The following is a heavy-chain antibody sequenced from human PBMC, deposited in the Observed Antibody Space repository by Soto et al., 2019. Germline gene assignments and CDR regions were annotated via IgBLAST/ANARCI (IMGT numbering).Heavy chain of an antibody. CDR2: INAGNGNT. CDR3: ARATYYDFWSGYYDYYYYYYMDV. J-gene: IGHJ6*03. D-gene: IGHD3-3*01. CDR1: GYTFTSYA. V-gene: IGHV1-3*01. Sequence: ASVKVSCKASGYTFTSYAMHWVRQAPGQRLEWMGWINAGNGNTKYSQKFQGRVTITRDTSASTAYMELSSLRSEDTAVYYCARATYYDFWSGYYDYYYYYYMDVWGKGTTVTVSS.